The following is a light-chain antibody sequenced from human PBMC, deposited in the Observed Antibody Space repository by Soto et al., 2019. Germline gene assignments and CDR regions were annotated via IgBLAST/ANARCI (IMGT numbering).Light chain of an antibody. CDR2: KAS. J-gene: IGKJ5*01. CDR1: QSISSW. Sequence: DIQMTHAASTLCGSRGERVTITCRASQSISSWLAWYQQKPGKAPKLLIYKASSLQSGVPPRFSGTGSGTEFTLTISSLQPDDSATYYCQHYNSYSYTFGQGTRLEIK. CDR3: QHYNSYSYT. V-gene: IGKV1-5*03.